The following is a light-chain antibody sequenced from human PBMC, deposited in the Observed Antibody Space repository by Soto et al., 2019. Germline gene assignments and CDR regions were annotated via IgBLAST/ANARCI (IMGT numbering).Light chain of an antibody. CDR2: KAS. J-gene: IGKJ1*01. CDR1: QGISSW. V-gene: IGKV1-5*03. CDR3: QHYNTYPWT. Sequence: DIQMTQSPSTLPASVGDRVTITCRASQGISSWLAWYQQKPGKAPNLLIHKASHLESGVPSRFSGSGSGTEFTLTISSLHPGDFATYYCQHYNTYPWTFGQGTKVDIK.